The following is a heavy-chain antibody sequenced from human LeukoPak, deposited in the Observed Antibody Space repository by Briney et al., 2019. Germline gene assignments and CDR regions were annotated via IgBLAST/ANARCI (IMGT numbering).Heavy chain of an antibody. D-gene: IGHD6-13*01. Sequence: SETLSLTCAVSGYSISSDYYWGWIRPPPGKGLEWIGIIYHSGSTYYNPSLKSRVTISVDTSQNHFSLKLSSVTAADTAVYYCARIRSRSSSLMGGYLDYSGQGTLVTVSS. CDR2: IYHSGST. CDR1: GYSISSDYY. V-gene: IGHV4-38-2*01. J-gene: IGHJ4*02. CDR3: ARIRSRSSSLMGGYLDY.